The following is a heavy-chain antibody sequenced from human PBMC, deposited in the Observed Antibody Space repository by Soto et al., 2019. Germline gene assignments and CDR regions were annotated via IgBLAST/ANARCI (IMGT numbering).Heavy chain of an antibody. CDR1: GFTFSSFA. CDR3: AGPGYSSQDY. CDR2: ISGSGDGT. J-gene: IGHJ4*02. D-gene: IGHD5-18*01. V-gene: IGHV3-23*01. Sequence: GGSLRLSCAGSGFTFSSFALSWVRQAPGKRLEWVSAISGSGDGTDYADSVKGRFTISRDNSKNTLYLQMNSLRAEDTAVYYCAGPGYSSQDYWGQGALVTVSS.